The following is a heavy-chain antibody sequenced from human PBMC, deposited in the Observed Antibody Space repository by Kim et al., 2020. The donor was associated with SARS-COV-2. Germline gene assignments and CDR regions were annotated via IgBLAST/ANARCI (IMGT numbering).Heavy chain of an antibody. CDR2: GTT. D-gene: IGHD3-10*01. J-gene: IGHJ4*02. V-gene: IGHV3-15*01. Sequence: GTTDYAAPVKGRFTISRDDSKNTLYLQMNSLKTEDTAVYYCTTGFGELLNWGQGTLVTVSS. CDR3: TTGFGELLN.